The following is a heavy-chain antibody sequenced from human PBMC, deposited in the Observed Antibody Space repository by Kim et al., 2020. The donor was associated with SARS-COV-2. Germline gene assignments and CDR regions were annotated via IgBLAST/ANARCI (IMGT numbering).Heavy chain of an antibody. CDR1: GDSISSDDYY. CDR2: IYASGDT. J-gene: IGHJ4*02. CDR3: ARGGSSSSYDSTPDY. Sequence: SETLSLTCTVSGDSISSDDYYWSWIRQPPGKGLEWLGYIYASGDTYYNPSLQSRVTISVDTSKNQFSLKVNSVTAADTAVYYCARGGSSSSYDSTPDYWGRGTLVTVSS. V-gene: IGHV4-30-4*01. D-gene: IGHD3-22*01.